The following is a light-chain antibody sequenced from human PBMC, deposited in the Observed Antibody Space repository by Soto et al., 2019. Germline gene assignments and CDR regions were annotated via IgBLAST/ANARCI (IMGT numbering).Light chain of an antibody. V-gene: IGLV1-44*01. CDR1: SSNIGSNS. Sequence: QSVVTQPPSASGTPGQRVTISCSGSSSNIGSNSVNWYQHLPGTAPKLLIYSNNQRPSGVPDRLSGSKSGTSASLAISGLQSEDEADYYCAAWDDSLNAVIFGGGIKLTVL. CDR3: AAWDDSLNAVI. J-gene: IGLJ2*01. CDR2: SNN.